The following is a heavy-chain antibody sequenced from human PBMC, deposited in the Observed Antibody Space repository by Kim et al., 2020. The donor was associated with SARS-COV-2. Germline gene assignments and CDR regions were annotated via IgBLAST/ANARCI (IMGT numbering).Heavy chain of an antibody. J-gene: IGHJ6*01. D-gene: IGHD3-16*01. CDR2: ITSDGSTI. CDR3: XXXTRLRXPDXYGMXV. V-gene: IGHV3-74*01. Sequence: GGSLRLSCAASGFIFRSHWMHWVRQAPGKGLVWVSRITSDGSTINYADSVKXXFTXSRDNARNTLYLXXNSLXAXXTAVYXCXXXTRLRXPDXYGMXVWG. CDR1: GFIFRSHW.